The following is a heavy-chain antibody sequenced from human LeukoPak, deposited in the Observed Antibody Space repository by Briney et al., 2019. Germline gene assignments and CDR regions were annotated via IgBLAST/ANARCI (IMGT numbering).Heavy chain of an antibody. Sequence: ASVRVSCKASGYTFTNHDINWVRQAPGQGLEWMGWINPNSGGTNYAQKFQGRVTMTRDTSISTAYMELSRLRSDDTAVYYCARDLGGSYSGNDAFDIWGQGTMVTVSS. D-gene: IGHD1-26*01. V-gene: IGHV1-2*02. CDR2: INPNSGGT. CDR3: ARDLGGSYSGNDAFDI. J-gene: IGHJ3*02. CDR1: GYTFTNHD.